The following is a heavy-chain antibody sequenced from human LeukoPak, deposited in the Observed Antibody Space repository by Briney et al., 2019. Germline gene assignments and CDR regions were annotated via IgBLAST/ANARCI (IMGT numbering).Heavy chain of an antibody. CDR1: GFTFRSYS. CDR3: ARARYYYDSSGYYFDY. J-gene: IGHJ4*02. Sequence: GGSLRLSCAASGFTFRSYSMNWVRQAPGKGLEWVSYINSSSSTIYYADSVKGRFTISRDNAKNSLYVQMNSLRDEDTAVYFCARARYYYDSSGYYFDYWGQGPLVTVSS. V-gene: IGHV3-48*02. CDR2: INSSSSTI. D-gene: IGHD3-22*01.